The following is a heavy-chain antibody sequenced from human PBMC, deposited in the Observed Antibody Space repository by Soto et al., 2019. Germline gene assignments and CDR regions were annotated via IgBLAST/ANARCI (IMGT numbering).Heavy chain of an antibody. CDR2: IIPIFATA. J-gene: IGHJ6*02. D-gene: IGHD1-20*01. CDR1: GGTFSSYA. CDR3: ARSITGTVSYYYGMDV. Sequence: QVQLVQSGAEVKKPGSSVKVSCKASGGTFSSYAISWVRQAPGPGLEWMGGIIPIFATADYAQKFQGRVTITADESTSTAYMELSSLRSEDTAVYYCARSITGTVSYYYGMDVWGQGTTVTVSS. V-gene: IGHV1-69*12.